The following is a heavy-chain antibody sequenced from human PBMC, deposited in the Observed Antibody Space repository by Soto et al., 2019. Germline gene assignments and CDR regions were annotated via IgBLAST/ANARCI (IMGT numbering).Heavy chain of an antibody. D-gene: IGHD3-16*01. CDR1: GFTFGVHY. V-gene: IGHV3-11*01. CDR2: ISDSGTAI. CDR3: ARDRRPSSYVGLNV. J-gene: IGHJ6*02. Sequence: GGSLRLSCAASGFTFGVHYMSWIRQAPGKGLGWISYISDSGTAIYYASSVTGRFTISRDNTNNSLYLQMNSLRAEDTAVYYCARDRRPSSYVGLNVWGQGTTVTVSS.